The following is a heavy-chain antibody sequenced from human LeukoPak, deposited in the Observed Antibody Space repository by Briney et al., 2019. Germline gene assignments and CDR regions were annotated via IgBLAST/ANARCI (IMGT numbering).Heavy chain of an antibody. CDR2: ISGSGDST. Sequence: GGSLRLSCAASGLTFSNYAMSWVRQAPGKGLEWVSGISGSGDSTYYADSVKGRFTVSRDNSNNTLYLQMNSLRAEDTAVYHCPKGRVWGKGTTVTVSS. V-gene: IGHV3-23*01. CDR3: PKGRV. CDR1: GLTFSNYA. J-gene: IGHJ6*04.